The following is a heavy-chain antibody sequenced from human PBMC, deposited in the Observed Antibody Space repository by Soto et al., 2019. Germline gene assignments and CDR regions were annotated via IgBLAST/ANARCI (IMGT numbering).Heavy chain of an antibody. CDR3: ARPHYYDSSGYHY. V-gene: IGHV3-33*01. CDR2: IWYDGSNK. Sequence: GGSLRLSCAASGFTFSSYGMHWVRQAPGKGLEWVAVIWYDGSNKYYADSVKGRFTISRDNSKNTLYLQMNSLRAEDTAVYYCARPHYYDSSGYHYWGQGTLVTVSS. D-gene: IGHD3-22*01. J-gene: IGHJ4*02. CDR1: GFTFSSYG.